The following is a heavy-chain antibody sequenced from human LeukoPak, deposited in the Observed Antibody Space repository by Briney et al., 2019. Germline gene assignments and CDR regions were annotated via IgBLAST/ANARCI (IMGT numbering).Heavy chain of an antibody. CDR1: GFTFSSYE. J-gene: IGHJ6*04. V-gene: IGHV3-48*03. CDR3: AELGITMIGGV. D-gene: IGHD3-10*02. CDR2: ISSSGSTI. Sequence: GGSLRLSCAASGFTFSSYEMNWVRQAPGKGQEWVSYISSSGSTIYYADSVKGRFTISRDNAKNSLYLQMNCLRAEDTAVYYCAELGITMIGGVWGKGTTVTISS.